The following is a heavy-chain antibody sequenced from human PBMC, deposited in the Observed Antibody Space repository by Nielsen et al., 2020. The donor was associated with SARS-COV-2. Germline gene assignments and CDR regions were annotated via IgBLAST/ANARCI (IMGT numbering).Heavy chain of an antibody. D-gene: IGHD3-22*01. V-gene: IGHV5-10-1*01. Sequence: KVSCEGSGYSFTSYWISWVRQMPGKGLEWMGRIDPSDSYTNYSPSFQGHVTISADKSISTAYLQWSSLKASDTAMYYCARHDDHYYDSSGYLNWFDPWGQGTLVTVSS. CDR1: GYSFTSYW. CDR2: IDPSDSYT. J-gene: IGHJ5*02. CDR3: ARHDDHYYDSSGYLNWFDP.